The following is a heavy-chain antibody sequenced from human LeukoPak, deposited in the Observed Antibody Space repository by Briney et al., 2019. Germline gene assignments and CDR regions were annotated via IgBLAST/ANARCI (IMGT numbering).Heavy chain of an antibody. D-gene: IGHD2-2*01. Sequence: GGSLRPSCAASGFTFSSYAMSWVRQTPGKGLEWVSAISGSGGSTYYADSVKGRFTISRDNSKNTLYLQMNSLRAEDTAVYYCAKFLAPETYQLLLGYWGQGTLVTVSS. CDR3: AKFLAPETYQLLLGY. CDR1: GFTFSSYA. J-gene: IGHJ4*02. CDR2: ISGSGGST. V-gene: IGHV3-23*01.